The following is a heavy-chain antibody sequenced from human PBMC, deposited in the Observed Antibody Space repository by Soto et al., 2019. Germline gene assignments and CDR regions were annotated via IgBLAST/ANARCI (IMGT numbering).Heavy chain of an antibody. J-gene: IGHJ4*02. D-gene: IGHD2-21*02. CDR1: GGTFSSYA. V-gene: IGHV1-69*13. CDR2: IIPIFGTA. CDR3: ATTGLAYCGGDCPPPGY. Sequence: SVKVSCKASGGTFSSYAISWVRQAPGQGLEWMGGIIPIFGTANYAQKFQGRVTITADESTSTAYMELSSLRSEDTAVYYCATTGLAYCGGDCPPPGYWGQGTLVTVSS.